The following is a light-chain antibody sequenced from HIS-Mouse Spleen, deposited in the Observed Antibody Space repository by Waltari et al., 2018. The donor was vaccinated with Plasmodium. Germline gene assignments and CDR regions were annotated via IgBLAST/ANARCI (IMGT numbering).Light chain of an antibody. Sequence: SYELTQQSSVSVSPGQTARITCAGDVLAKKYAWWFQQKPGQAPGLVIYKDSERPSGIPERFSGSSSGTTVTLTSSGAQVEDEADYYCYSAADNKRVFGVGTKLTVL. CDR3: YSAADNKRV. V-gene: IGLV3-27*01. J-gene: IGLJ3*02. CDR2: KDS. CDR1: VLAKKY.